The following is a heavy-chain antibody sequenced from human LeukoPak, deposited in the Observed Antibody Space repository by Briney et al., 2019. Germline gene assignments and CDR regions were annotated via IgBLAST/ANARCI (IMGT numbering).Heavy chain of an antibody. CDR3: ARGLSSSGVSSSWLYYYYYYYMDV. CDR2: MNPNSGNT. V-gene: IGHV1-8*01. CDR1: GYTFTSYD. Sequence: ASVKVSCKASGYTFTSYDINWVRQATGQGLEWMGWMNPNSGNTGYAQKFQGRVTVTRNTSISTAYMELSSLRSEDTAVYYCARGLSSSGVSSSWLYYYYYYYMDVWGKGTTVTVSS. J-gene: IGHJ6*03. D-gene: IGHD6-13*01.